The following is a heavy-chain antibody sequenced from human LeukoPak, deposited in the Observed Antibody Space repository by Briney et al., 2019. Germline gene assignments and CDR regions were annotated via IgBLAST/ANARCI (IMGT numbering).Heavy chain of an antibody. CDR1: GFTFSSYG. V-gene: IGHV3-30*18. Sequence: GGSLRLSCAASGFTFSSYGMHWVRQAPGKGLEWVAVISYDGSNRYYADSVKGRFTISRDNSKNTLCLQMNSLRAEDTDVYYCAKDGASSYYYDSSGYYGFDYWGQGTLVTVSS. CDR3: AKDGASSYYYDSSGYYGFDY. CDR2: ISYDGSNR. D-gene: IGHD3-22*01. J-gene: IGHJ4*02.